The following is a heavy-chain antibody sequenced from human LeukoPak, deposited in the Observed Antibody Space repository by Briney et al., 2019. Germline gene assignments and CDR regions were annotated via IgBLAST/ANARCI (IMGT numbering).Heavy chain of an antibody. CDR1: GFIFSNCG. V-gene: IGHV3-33*01. D-gene: IGHD4/OR15-4a*01. CDR2: MYSDGSTQ. Sequence: GRSLRLSCAASGFIFSNCGMHWVRQAPGKGLEWVAVMYSDGSTQYYADSAKGRFTISRDNSKTRLYLQMTSLRAEDTAVYYCARDSYGAYLYFDYWGQGTPVTVSS. J-gene: IGHJ4*02. CDR3: ARDSYGAYLYFDY.